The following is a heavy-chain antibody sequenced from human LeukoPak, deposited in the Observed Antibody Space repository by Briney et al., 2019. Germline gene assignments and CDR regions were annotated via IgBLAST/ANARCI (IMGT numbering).Heavy chain of an antibody. Sequence: GGSLRLSCAASGFTFSRYSMNWVRQAPGKGLEWVSSISISSNYIYYADSVKGRFTISRDNSKNTLYLQMNSLRAEDTAVYYCARGPSGYHNTGGQGTLVTVSP. J-gene: IGHJ4*02. CDR1: GFTFSRYS. D-gene: IGHD5-12*01. V-gene: IGHV3-21*01. CDR3: ARGPSGYHNT. CDR2: ISISSNYI.